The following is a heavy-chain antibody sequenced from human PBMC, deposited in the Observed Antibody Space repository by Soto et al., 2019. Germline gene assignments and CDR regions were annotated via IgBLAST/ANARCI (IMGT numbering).Heavy chain of an antibody. CDR3: ARAYGGNSGVFDY. D-gene: IGHD4-17*01. V-gene: IGHV4-34*01. J-gene: IGHJ4*02. CDR2: INHSGST. Sequence: QVQLQQWGAGLLKPSETLSLTCAVYGRSFSGYYWSWIRQPPGKGLEWIGEINHSGSTNYNPSLKSRVTISVDTSQNQFSLNLSSVTAADTAVYYSARAYGGNSGVFDYWGQGTLVTVSS. CDR1: GRSFSGYY.